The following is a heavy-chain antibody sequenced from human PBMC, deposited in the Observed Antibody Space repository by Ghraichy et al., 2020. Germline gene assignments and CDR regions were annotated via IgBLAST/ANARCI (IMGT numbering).Heavy chain of an antibody. CDR3: VKTRSINCSGGRCYSSPFDY. CDR1: GFAFEDYG. V-gene: IGHV3-9*01. CDR2: ISWNSGDT. Sequence: GGSLRLSCAASGFAFEDYGMHWVRHAPGKGLEWVSGISWNSGDTGYVDSVKGRFTVSRDNAKNSLYLQMNSLRPEDTALYYCVKTRSINCSGGRCYSSPFDYWGQGSLVTVSS. J-gene: IGHJ4*02. D-gene: IGHD2-15*01.